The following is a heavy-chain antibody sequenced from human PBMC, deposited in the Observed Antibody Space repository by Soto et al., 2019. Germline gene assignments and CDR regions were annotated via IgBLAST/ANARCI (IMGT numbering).Heavy chain of an antibody. CDR1: GFTFSNYA. CDR2: ISGGGDTS. Sequence: EVQLLESGGGLVQPGGSLRLSCAVSGFTFSNYAISWVRQAPGKGLEWVSIISGGGDTSYYADSVKGRFTISRDNSSNPLYLQMNSLRAGDSAKYYCAKEGTSDLYYFDYWGPGTLVTVSS. D-gene: IGHD2-21*02. J-gene: IGHJ4*02. V-gene: IGHV3-23*01. CDR3: AKEGTSDLYYFDY.